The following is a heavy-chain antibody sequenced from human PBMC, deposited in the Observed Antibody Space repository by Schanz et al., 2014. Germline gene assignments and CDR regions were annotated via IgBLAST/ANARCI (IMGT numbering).Heavy chain of an antibody. V-gene: IGHV1-18*04. J-gene: IGHJ4*02. CDR3: ARDFSAYVGNYFDY. D-gene: IGHD5-12*01. CDR1: GYTFTTYY. Sequence: QVQLVQSGDEVKKPGASVKVYCKASGYTFTTYYLHWVRQAPGQGLEWMGWINGYNGHTLYAQKFQGRVTMATDTSTSTSYMELTSLRFDDTAVYYCARDFSAYVGNYFDYWGQGTLVTVSS. CDR2: INGYNGHT.